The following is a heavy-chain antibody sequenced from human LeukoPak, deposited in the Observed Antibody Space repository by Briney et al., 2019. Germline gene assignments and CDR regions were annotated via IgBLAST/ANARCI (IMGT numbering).Heavy chain of an antibody. J-gene: IGHJ4*02. CDR1: GFTFNNYW. V-gene: IGHV3-7*01. CDR2: MNIDGSEK. CDR3: ARDPVEWELLLDY. D-gene: IGHD1-26*01. Sequence: GGSLRLSCAASGFTFNNYWMTWFRQAPGKRLEWVANMNIDGSEKYYADSAKGRFTISRDNARNSVYLQMNSLRVEDTAVYYCARDPVEWELLLDYWGQGTLVTVSS.